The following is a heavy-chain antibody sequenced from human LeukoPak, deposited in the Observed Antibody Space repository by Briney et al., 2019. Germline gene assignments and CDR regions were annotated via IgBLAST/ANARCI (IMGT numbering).Heavy chain of an antibody. Sequence: GSSLRLSCAASGFTFRSYRMHWVPRARGKGLEWVAVISYDGSNKYYAHSVKGRFTISRDNSKNTLYLQMNSLRAEDTAVYSCAKETAAAPLIYYGMDVWGKGTTVTVSS. CDR3: AKETAAAPLIYYGMDV. CDR1: GFTFRSYR. CDR2: ISYDGSNK. D-gene: IGHD6-13*01. J-gene: IGHJ6*04. V-gene: IGHV3-30*18.